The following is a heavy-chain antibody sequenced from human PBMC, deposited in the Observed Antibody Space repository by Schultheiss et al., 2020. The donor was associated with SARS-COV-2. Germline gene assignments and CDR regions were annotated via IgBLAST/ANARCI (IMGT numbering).Heavy chain of an antibody. CDR1: GFTFGNYW. V-gene: IGHV3-74*01. CDR3: ATDLAGEEDH. Sequence: GGSLRLSCAASGFTFGNYWMHWVRQAPGKGLMWVSRINEDGSTTNHADSVKGRFTISRDNAKKTLYLQMNSLRGEDTAVYYCATDLAGEEDHWGQGTLVTVSS. CDR2: INEDGSTT. J-gene: IGHJ4*02. D-gene: IGHD3-16*01.